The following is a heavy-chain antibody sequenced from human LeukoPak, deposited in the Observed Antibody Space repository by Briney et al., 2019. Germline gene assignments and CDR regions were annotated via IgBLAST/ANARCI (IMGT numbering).Heavy chain of an antibody. CDR1: GGSISSYY. V-gene: IGHV4-59*01. Sequence: QSSETLSLTCTVSGGSISSYYWSWIRQPPGKGLEWIGYIYYGGSTNYNPSLKSRVTISVDTSKNQFSLKLSSVTAADTAVYYCARAPYGDYGLLDYWGQGTLVTVSS. D-gene: IGHD4-17*01. CDR3: ARAPYGDYGLLDY. J-gene: IGHJ4*02. CDR2: IYYGGST.